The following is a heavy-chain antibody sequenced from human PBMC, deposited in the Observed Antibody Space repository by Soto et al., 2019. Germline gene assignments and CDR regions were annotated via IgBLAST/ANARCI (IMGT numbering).Heavy chain of an antibody. D-gene: IGHD2-2*01. CDR2: ISYDGNNE. J-gene: IGHJ4*02. V-gene: IGHV3-30*09. CDR3: ARNTSTPYGRGPEDH. Sequence: QVQMVESGGGLVQPGRSLRLTCTASGFNFNRFAIHWVRQAPGKGLEWVAVISYDGNNEYVAVPLRDRFAISRDNAQNTVFLQIEDVRVEDTARYYCARNTSTPYGRGPEDHWGQGSLVIVSS. CDR1: GFNFNRFA.